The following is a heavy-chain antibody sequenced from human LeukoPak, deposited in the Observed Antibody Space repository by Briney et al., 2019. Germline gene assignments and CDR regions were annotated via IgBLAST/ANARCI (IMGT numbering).Heavy chain of an antibody. D-gene: IGHD1-26*01. Sequence: SETLSLTCTVSGGSISDGYWTWIRQPPGKGLELIGFAHYTGSTNYNPSLKSRVTISIDTSNNQFSQMLSSVSAADTAVYYCARYVRNSGTYYLDYWGQGILVTVSS. CDR2: AHYTGST. CDR1: GGSISDGY. CDR3: ARYVRNSGTYYLDY. V-gene: IGHV4-59*01. J-gene: IGHJ4*02.